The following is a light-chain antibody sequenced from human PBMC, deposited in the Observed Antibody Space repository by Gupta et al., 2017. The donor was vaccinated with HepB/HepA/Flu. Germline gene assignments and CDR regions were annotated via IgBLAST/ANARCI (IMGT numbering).Light chain of an antibody. CDR3: GTWDSSLSAYV. CDR2: DKN. V-gene: IGLV1-51*01. Sequence: SVFTQPPSVAAAPGHKVTISCSRSSSNIGNNYVSWYQQLPGTAPKLLIYDKNKRPSGIPDRFSGSRSGTSATLGITGLQTGDEADYYCGTWDSSLSAYVFGTGTKVTVL. CDR1: SSNIGNNY. J-gene: IGLJ1*01.